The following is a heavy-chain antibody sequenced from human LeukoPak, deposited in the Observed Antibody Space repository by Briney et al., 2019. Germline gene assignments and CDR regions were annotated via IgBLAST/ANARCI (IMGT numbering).Heavy chain of an antibody. J-gene: IGHJ5*02. V-gene: IGHV4-59*01. CDR3: ARVPATTRGNWFDP. Sequence: SETLSLTCTVSGGSISSYYWSWIRQPPGKGLEWIGYIYYSGSTNYNPSLKSRVTISVDRSKNQFSMKLSSVTAADTAVYYCARVPATTRGNWFDPWGQGTLVTVSS. CDR1: GGSISSYY. CDR2: IYYSGST. D-gene: IGHD2-2*01.